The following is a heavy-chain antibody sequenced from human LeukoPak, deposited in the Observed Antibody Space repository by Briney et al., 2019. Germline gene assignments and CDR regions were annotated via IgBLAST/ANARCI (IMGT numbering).Heavy chain of an antibody. CDR2: INHSGST. Sequence: SETLSLTCAVYGGSLSGYYWSWIRQPPGKGLEWIGEINHSGSTNYNPSLKSRVTISVDTSKNQFSLKLSSVTAADTAVYYCARATRDYVWGPLNYYYMDVWGKGTTVTVSS. D-gene: IGHD3-16*01. J-gene: IGHJ6*03. V-gene: IGHV4-34*01. CDR3: ARATRDYVWGPLNYYYMDV. CDR1: GGSLSGYY.